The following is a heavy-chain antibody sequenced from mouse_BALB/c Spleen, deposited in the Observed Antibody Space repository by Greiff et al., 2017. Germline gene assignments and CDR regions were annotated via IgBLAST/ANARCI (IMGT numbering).Heavy chain of an antibody. CDR2: ISYSGST. V-gene: IGHV3-2*02. J-gene: IGHJ2*01. CDR3: ARFYGSTYYFDY. D-gene: IGHD1-1*01. Sequence: EVKLQESGPGLVKPSQSLSLTCTVTGYSITSDYAWNWIRQFPGNKLEWMGYISYSGSTSYNPSLKSRISITRDTSKNQFFLQLNSVTTEDTATYYCARFYGSTYYFDYWGQGTTLTVSS. CDR1: GYSITSDYA.